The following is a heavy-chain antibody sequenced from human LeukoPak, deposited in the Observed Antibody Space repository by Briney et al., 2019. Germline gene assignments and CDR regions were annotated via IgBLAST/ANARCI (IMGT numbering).Heavy chain of an antibody. Sequence: GGSLRLSCAVSGFTFSNYDMSWVRHPPGKGLEWVSYISDSGGSTYYADSGKGRFTNSRDNSKHTLYLQMTNLRAADTAVYSCAKDLSRAVAADWFDPWDPGSLVTVSS. D-gene: IGHD6-19*01. CDR3: AKDLSRAVAADWFDP. J-gene: IGHJ5*02. V-gene: IGHV3-23*01. CDR2: ISDSGGST. CDR1: GFTFSNYD.